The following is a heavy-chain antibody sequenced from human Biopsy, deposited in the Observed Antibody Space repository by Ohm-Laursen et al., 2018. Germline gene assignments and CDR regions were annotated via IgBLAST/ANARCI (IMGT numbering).Heavy chain of an antibody. CDR1: GYSFSTYD. CDR3: ARGYSRRVSIFEASIYWFDT. V-gene: IGHV1-8*01. CDR2: MIPSSGKT. J-gene: IGHJ5*02. Sequence: ASVKVSFKASGYSFSTYDVNWVRQARGQGLEWTGWMIPSSGKTGYAQRFQGRVTLTMNTSISTAYMELSGLRSEDTAVYFCARGYSRRVSIFEASIYWFDTWGQGTLVTVSS. D-gene: IGHD6-6*01.